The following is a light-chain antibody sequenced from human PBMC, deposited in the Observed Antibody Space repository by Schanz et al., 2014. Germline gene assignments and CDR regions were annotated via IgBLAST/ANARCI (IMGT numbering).Light chain of an antibody. J-gene: IGKJ4*01. CDR2: AAS. CDR3: QQRSNWPPGT. V-gene: IGKV3-11*01. Sequence: EIVMTQSPATLSVSPGERATLSCRASQSVSSNLAWYQQKPGQAPRLLIYAASTRATGIPARFSGSGSGTDFTLTISSLEPEDFAVYYCQQRSNWPPGTFGGGTKVEIK. CDR1: QSVSSN.